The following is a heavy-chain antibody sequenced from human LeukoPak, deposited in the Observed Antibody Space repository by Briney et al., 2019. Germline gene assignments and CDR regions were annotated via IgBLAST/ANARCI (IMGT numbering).Heavy chain of an antibody. CDR3: AGDDYYDFWSGYYNWFDP. Sequence: GASVKVSCKASGYTFTSYYMHWVRQAPGQGLEWMGIINPSGGSTSYAQKFQGRVTMTRDMSTSTVYMELSSLRSEDTAVYYCAGDDYYDFWSGYYNWFDPWGQGTLVTVSS. CDR1: GYTFTSYY. D-gene: IGHD3-3*01. V-gene: IGHV1-46*01. J-gene: IGHJ5*02. CDR2: INPSGGST.